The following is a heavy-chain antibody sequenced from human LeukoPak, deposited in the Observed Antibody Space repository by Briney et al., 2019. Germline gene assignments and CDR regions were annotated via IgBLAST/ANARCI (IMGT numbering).Heavy chain of an antibody. CDR2: ISGSGGST. CDR1: GFTFSSYA. CDR3: AREVVPAAIRGWFDP. D-gene: IGHD2-2*02. V-gene: IGHV3-23*01. J-gene: IGHJ5*02. Sequence: PGGSLRLSCAASGFTFSSYAMSWVRQAPGKGLEWVSAISGSGGSTYYADSVKGRFTISRDNSKNTLYLQMGSLRAEDMAVYYCAREVVPAAIRGWFDPWGQGTLVTVSS.